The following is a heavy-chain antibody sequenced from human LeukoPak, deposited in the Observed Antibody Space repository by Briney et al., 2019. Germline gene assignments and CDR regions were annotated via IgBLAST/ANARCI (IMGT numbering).Heavy chain of an antibody. CDR1: GFTFNNYA. J-gene: IGHJ6*03. V-gene: IGHV3-23*01. Sequence: GGSLRLSCAASGFTFNNYAMTWVRQAPGKGPEWVSRISVGGTYTHYAGSVKGRFTISRDNSKSTMYLQMNSLRPEDTAVYYCAKTLYSGSYYYYYYCMGVWGKGTMVTVSS. CDR2: ISVGGTYT. D-gene: IGHD1-26*01. CDR3: AKTLYSGSYYYYYYCMGV.